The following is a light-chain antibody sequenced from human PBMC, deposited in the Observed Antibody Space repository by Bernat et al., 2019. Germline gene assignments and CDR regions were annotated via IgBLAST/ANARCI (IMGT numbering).Light chain of an antibody. J-gene: IGKJ4*01. V-gene: IGKV1-39*01. Sequence: DIQMTQSPSSLSPSIGDRVTITCRASQSISTYLNWYQQKPGKAPKLLISAASSLRSGVPSRFSGSGSGTDFTLTISSLQPEDFATYYCQQSYHTPLTFGGGTKVEIK. CDR3: QQSYHTPLT. CDR1: QSISTY. CDR2: AAS.